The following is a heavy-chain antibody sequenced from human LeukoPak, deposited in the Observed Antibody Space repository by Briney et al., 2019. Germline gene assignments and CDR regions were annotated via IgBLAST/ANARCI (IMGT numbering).Heavy chain of an antibody. Sequence: SETLSLTCTVSGGSISSGGYYWSWIRQPPGKGLEWIGYIYHSGSTYYNPSLKSRVTISVDTSKNQFSLKLSSVTAADTAVYYCARTSESEYYYGSGSYHDYWGQGTLVTVSS. J-gene: IGHJ4*02. V-gene: IGHV4-30-2*05. CDR1: GGSISSGGYY. CDR3: ARTSESEYYYGSGSYHDY. CDR2: IYHSGST. D-gene: IGHD3-10*01.